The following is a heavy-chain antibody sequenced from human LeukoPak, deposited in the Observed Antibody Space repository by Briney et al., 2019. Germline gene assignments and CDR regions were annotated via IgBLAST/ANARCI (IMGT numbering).Heavy chain of an antibody. V-gene: IGHV4-38-2*01. J-gene: IGHJ4*02. Sequence: KASETLSLTCAVSGYSISSGYYWGRIRQPPVKGLEWIASIYHSGSTYYNPSLKSRVTISVDTSKNQFSLKLTSVTAADTAVYYCARRGNSWPYYFDDWGQGPLVTVSS. CDR1: GYSISSGYY. CDR2: IYHSGST. D-gene: IGHD6-13*01. CDR3: ARRGNSWPYYFDD.